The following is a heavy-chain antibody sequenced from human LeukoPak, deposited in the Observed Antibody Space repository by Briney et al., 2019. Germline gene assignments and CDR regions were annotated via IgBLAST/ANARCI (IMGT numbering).Heavy chain of an antibody. V-gene: IGHV4-38-2*02. CDR2: IYFSGST. D-gene: IGHD3-10*01. CDR1: GYSISSGYY. CDR3: ARGRGEGRGISMVRGVRAPSYNWFDP. Sequence: SETLSLTCTVSGYSISSGYYWGWIRQPPGKGLEWIGSIYFSGSTYYNPSLKSRVTISVDTSKNQFSLKLSSVTAADTAVYYCARGRGEGRGISMVRGVRAPSYNWFDPWGHGTLVIVSS. J-gene: IGHJ5*02.